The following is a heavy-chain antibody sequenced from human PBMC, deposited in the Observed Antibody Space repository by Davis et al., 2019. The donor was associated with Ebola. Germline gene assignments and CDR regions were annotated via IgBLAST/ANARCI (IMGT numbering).Heavy chain of an antibody. J-gene: IGHJ4*02. CDR3: AKDQDKWLVSLFDY. CDR2: ISYDGSNK. V-gene: IGHV3-30*18. CDR1: GFTFSSYG. Sequence: GESLKISCAASGFTFSSYGMHWVRQAPGKGLEWVAVISYDGSNKYYADSVKGRFTISRDNSKNTLYLQMNSLRAEDTAVYYCAKDQDKWLVSLFDYWGQGTLVTVSS. D-gene: IGHD6-19*01.